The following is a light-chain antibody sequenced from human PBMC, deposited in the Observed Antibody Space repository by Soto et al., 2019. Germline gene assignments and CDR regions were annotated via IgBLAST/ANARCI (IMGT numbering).Light chain of an antibody. J-gene: IGKJ1*01. CDR1: QSISGY. CDR3: QQSDSTPWT. V-gene: IGKV1-39*01. CDR2: AVS. Sequence: HMTQSPSSLSASVGDRVTITCRASQSISGYLNWYQQKPGKAPKLLIYAVSSLKSGVPSRFSGSGSGTDFTLTISSLQPEDFATYHCQQSDSTPWTFGQGTKVDIK.